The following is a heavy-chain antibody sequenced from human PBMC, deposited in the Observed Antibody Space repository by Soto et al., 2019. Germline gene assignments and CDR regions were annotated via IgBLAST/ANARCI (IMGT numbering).Heavy chain of an antibody. J-gene: IGHJ3*02. CDR1: GFTFSSYA. Sequence: GSLRLSCAASGFTFSSYAMNWVGQAPGKGLEWVSAISGSGGSTYYADSVKGRFTISRDSSKNTLYLQMNSRRAEDTAVYYCAKGNPWSPALALDIWGQGTMVTVPS. D-gene: IGHD2-2*01. CDR3: AKGNPWSPALALDI. CDR2: ISGSGGST. V-gene: IGHV3-23*01.